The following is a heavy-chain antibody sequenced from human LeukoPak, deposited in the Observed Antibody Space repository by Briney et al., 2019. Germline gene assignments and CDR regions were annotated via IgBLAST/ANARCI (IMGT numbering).Heavy chain of an antibody. D-gene: IGHD3-10*01. CDR1: GCTFTDYW. Sequence: GESLKISCKGSGCTFTDYWIAWVRQMPGKGLEWMGIIYPSDSDTRYSPSFQGQVTFSADKSINTAYLQWSSLRASDTAIYYCARQCCRGASPGFDPWGQGTLVTVSS. CDR3: ARQCCRGASPGFDP. J-gene: IGHJ5*02. CDR2: IYPSDSDT. V-gene: IGHV5-51*01.